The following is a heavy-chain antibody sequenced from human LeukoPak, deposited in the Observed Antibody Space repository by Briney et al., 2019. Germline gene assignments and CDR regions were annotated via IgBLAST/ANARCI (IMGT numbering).Heavy chain of an antibody. J-gene: IGHJ5*02. CDR3: ARAPFSRLAADWFDP. Sequence: ASVKVSCTASGYTFTSYAMHWVRQAPGQRLEWMGWINAGNGNTKYSQEFQGRVTITRDTSASTAYMELSSLRSEDMAVYYCARAPFSRLAADWFDPWGQGTLVTVSS. CDR2: INAGNGNT. V-gene: IGHV1-3*03. D-gene: IGHD6-13*01. CDR1: GYTFTSYA.